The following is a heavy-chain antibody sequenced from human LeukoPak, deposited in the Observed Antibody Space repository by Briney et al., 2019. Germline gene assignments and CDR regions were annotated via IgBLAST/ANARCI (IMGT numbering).Heavy chain of an antibody. V-gene: IGHV3-64*04. CDR3: ARDMASRRVDV. CDR1: GFTFSNYA. Sequence: GGSLRLSCSASGFTFSNYAMHWVRQTPGKGLEYVSAISSNGGSTYYADSVKGRFTISRDNSKNTLDLQMNSLRAEDTAVYYCARDMASRRVDVWGQGSLVTVSS. J-gene: IGHJ5*02. D-gene: IGHD6-6*01. CDR2: ISSNGGST.